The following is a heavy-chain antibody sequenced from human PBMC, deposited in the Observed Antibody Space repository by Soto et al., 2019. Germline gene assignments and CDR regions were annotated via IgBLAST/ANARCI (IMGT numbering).Heavy chain of an antibody. CDR3: ARGPRYCSGGSCYRVLDMDV. D-gene: IGHD2-15*01. Sequence: GGSLRLSCAASGFTFSSYWMHWVRQAPGKGLVWVSRINSDGSSTSYADSVKGRFTISRDNAKNTLYLQMNSLRAEDTAVYYGARGPRYCSGGSCYRVLDMDVWGKGTTVTVSS. V-gene: IGHV3-74*01. J-gene: IGHJ6*03. CDR2: INSDGSST. CDR1: GFTFSSYW.